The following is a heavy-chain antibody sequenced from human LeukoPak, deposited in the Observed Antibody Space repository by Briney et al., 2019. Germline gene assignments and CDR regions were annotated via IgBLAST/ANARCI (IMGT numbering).Heavy chain of an antibody. CDR3: ARVAGYNYFDYFDY. D-gene: IGHD5-24*01. Sequence: ASVKVSCKASGYTFTGYYMHWVRQAPGQGLEWMGWTNPNSGGTNYAQKFQGRVTMTRDTSISTAYMELSRLRSDDTAVYYCARVAGYNYFDYFDYWGQGTLVTVSS. J-gene: IGHJ4*02. CDR2: TNPNSGGT. CDR1: GYTFTGYY. V-gene: IGHV1-2*02.